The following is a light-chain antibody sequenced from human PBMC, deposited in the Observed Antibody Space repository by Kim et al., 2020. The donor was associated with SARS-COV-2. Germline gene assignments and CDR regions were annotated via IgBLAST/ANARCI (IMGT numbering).Light chain of an antibody. J-gene: IGLJ2*01. CDR1: SLRSYY. Sequence: VALGQTVSITCQGDSLRSYYASWYQQKPGQAPVLVIYGKNNRPSGIPDRFSGSSSGNTASLTITGAQAEDEADYYCNSRDSSGVVFGGGTQLTVL. CDR2: GKN. V-gene: IGLV3-19*01. CDR3: NSRDSSGVV.